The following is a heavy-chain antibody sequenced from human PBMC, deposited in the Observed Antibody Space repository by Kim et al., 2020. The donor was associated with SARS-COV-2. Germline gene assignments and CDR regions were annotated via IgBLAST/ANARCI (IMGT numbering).Heavy chain of an antibody. CDR1: DYTFTNYG. V-gene: IGHV1-18*01. CDR2: ISAYNGNT. J-gene: IGHJ4*02. D-gene: IGHD5-18*01. CDR3: ARRDEYSYDFDY. Sequence: ASVKVSCKASDYTFTNYGISWVRQAPGQGLEWMGWISAYNGNTNYAQKLQGRVTMTTDTSTSTAYMELRSLRSDDTAVYHCARRDEYSYDFDYWGQGTLVTVSS.